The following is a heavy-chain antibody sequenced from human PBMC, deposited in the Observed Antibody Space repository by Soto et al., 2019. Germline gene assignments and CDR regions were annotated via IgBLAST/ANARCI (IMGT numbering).Heavy chain of an antibody. D-gene: IGHD3-16*01. CDR2: ISYDGRNK. Sequence: PGGSLRLSCAASGFTFSSYGMHWVRQAPGKGLEWVAVISYDGRNKYYADSVKGRFTISRDNAKNSLYLQMNSLRAEDTAVYYCARDIYGFVYWGQGTLVNVAS. CDR1: GFTFSSYG. J-gene: IGHJ4*02. V-gene: IGHV3-30*03. CDR3: ARDIYGFVY.